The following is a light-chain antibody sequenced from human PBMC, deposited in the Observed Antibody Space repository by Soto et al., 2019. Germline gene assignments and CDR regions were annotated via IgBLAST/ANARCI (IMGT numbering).Light chain of an antibody. V-gene: IGLV1-51*02. Sequence: HSVLTQPPSVSAAPGQKVTISCSGSSSNIGDNYVSWYQQLPGTAPKLLIYENNKRPSGIPDRFSGSKSGTSATLGITGLQTGDEAEYYCGTWDNSVYAYVFGPGTKLTVL. CDR2: ENN. CDR1: SSNIGDNY. J-gene: IGLJ1*01. CDR3: GTWDNSVYAYV.